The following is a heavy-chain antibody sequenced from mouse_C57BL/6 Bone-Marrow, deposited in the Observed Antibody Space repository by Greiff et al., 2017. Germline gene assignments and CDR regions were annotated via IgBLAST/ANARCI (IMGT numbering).Heavy chain of an antibody. Sequence: VQLVESGPGLVAPSQSLSITCTVSGFSLTSYGVDWVRQSPGQGLEWLGVIWGVGSTNYNSALNSRLSISNDNSKSQVFLNMNRLQTDDTAMYYCASRQLRPWAMDYWGQGTSVTVSS. J-gene: IGHJ4*01. D-gene: IGHD3-2*02. V-gene: IGHV2-6*01. CDR1: GFSLTSYG. CDR2: IWGVGST. CDR3: ASRQLRPWAMDY.